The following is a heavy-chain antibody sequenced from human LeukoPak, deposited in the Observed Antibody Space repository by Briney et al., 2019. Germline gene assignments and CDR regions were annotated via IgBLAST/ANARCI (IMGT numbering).Heavy chain of an antibody. CDR2: IHHSGST. CDR3: ARRSYYDSTRYFPY. J-gene: IGHJ4*02. D-gene: IGHD3-22*01. Sequence: SGTLSLTCAVSGGSISGDHWWSWVRQAPGKGLEWIGEIHHSGSTNYDPPLRGRVTISVDKSKKQFSLNLSSVTAADTAVYYCARRSYYDSTRYFPYWGQGTLVTVSS. V-gene: IGHV4-4*02. CDR1: GGSISGDHW.